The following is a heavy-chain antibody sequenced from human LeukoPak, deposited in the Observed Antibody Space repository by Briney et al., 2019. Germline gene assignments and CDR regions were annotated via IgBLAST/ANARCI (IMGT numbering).Heavy chain of an antibody. CDR1: GFTFSSYS. CDR2: ISGSGGST. J-gene: IGHJ4*02. V-gene: IGHV3-23*01. Sequence: PGGSLRLSCAASGFTFSSYSMNWVRQAPGKGLEWVSAISGSGGSTYYADSVKGRFTISRDNSKNTLYLQMNSLRAEDTAVYYCAKVTKEGSGSSRPYYFDYWGQGTLVTVSS. D-gene: IGHD3-10*01. CDR3: AKVTKEGSGSSRPYYFDY.